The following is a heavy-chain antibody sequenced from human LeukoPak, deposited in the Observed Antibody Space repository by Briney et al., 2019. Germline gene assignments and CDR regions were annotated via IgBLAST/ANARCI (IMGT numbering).Heavy chain of an antibody. D-gene: IGHD3-10*01. CDR1: GFTFSSYA. CDR3: ARSPYYYASGTLFYFDY. J-gene: IGHJ4*02. Sequence: PGRSLRLSCAASGFTFSSYAMHWVRQAPGKGLEWVANIKQDGREKYYVDSVKGRFTISRDNAKNSLYLQMNSLRAEDTAFYYCARSPYYYASGTLFYFDYWGQGTLVTVSS. V-gene: IGHV3-7*03. CDR2: IKQDGREK.